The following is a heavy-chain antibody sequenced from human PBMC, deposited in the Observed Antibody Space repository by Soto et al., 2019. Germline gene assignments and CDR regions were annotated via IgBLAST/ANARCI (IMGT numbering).Heavy chain of an antibody. CDR2: IIPIFGTA. Sequence: ASVKVSCKASGGTFSSYAISWVRQAPGQGLEWMGGIIPIFGTANYAQKFQGRVTITADKSTSTSYMELSSLTSEDTAVYYCASDRYSGYDSNFDYWGQGTLVTVSS. D-gene: IGHD5-12*01. V-gene: IGHV1-69*06. CDR3: ASDRYSGYDSNFDY. CDR1: GGTFSSYA. J-gene: IGHJ4*02.